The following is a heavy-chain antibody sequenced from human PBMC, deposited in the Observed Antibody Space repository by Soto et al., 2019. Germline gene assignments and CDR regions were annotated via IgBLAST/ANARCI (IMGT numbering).Heavy chain of an antibody. CDR3: ARESRFMEWLSLNWFDP. CDR1: GFSFSSYS. J-gene: IGHJ5*02. Sequence: GGSLRLSCAASGFSFSSYSMNWVRQAPGKGLEWVSYISSSSSTIYYADSVKGRFTISRDNAKNSLYLQMNSLRDEDTAVYYCARESRFMEWLSLNWFDPWGQGTLVTVSS. V-gene: IGHV3-48*02. D-gene: IGHD3-3*01. CDR2: ISSSSSTI.